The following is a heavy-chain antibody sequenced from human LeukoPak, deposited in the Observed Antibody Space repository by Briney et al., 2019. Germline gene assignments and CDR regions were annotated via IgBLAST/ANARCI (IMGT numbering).Heavy chain of an antibody. CDR1: GGSISSYY. V-gene: IGHV4-59*08. CDR2: IYYSGST. D-gene: IGHD2-15*01. Sequence: PSETLSLTCTVSGGSISSYYWSWIRQPPGKGLEWIGYIYYSGSTNYNPSLESRVTISVDTSKNQFSLKLSSVTAADTAVYYCARLGYCSGGSCPHPVDYWGQGTLVTVSS. J-gene: IGHJ4*02. CDR3: ARLGYCSGGSCPHPVDY.